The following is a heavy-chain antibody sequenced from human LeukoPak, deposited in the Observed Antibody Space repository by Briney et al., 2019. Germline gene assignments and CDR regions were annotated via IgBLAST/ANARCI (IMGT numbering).Heavy chain of an antibody. D-gene: IGHD3-22*01. CDR1: SYSISSGYY. CDR2: IYHSGSA. Sequence: SETLSLTCAVSSYSISSGYYWDWIRQPPGKGLEWIGSIYHSGSAYYNSSLKSRVTISVDTSKNQFSLKLSSVTAADTAVYYCAREWGYDYFFDYWGQGTLVTVSS. CDR3: AREWGYDYFFDY. V-gene: IGHV4-38-2*02. J-gene: IGHJ4*02.